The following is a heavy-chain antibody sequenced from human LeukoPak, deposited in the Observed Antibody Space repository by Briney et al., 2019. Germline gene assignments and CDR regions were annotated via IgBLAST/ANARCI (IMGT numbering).Heavy chain of an antibody. CDR3: ARDLDSSGWSNFDY. V-gene: IGHV3-21*01. CDR2: ISSSSSYI. Sequence: KTGGSLRLSCAASGFTFSSYSMNWVRQAPGKGLEWVSSISSSSSYIYYADSVKGRFTISRDNAKNSLYLQMNSLRAEDTAVYYCARDLDSSGWSNFDYWGQGTLVTVSS. CDR1: GFTFSSYS. J-gene: IGHJ4*02. D-gene: IGHD6-19*01.